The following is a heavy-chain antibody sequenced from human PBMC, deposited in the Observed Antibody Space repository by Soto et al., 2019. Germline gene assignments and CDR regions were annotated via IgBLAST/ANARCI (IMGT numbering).Heavy chain of an antibody. CDR1: GYMFTNYW. D-gene: IGHD3-16*01. Sequence: PGESLKISCKASGYMFTNYWIIWVRQMPGKGLEWMGRIDPTDSYNNYNPSFEGHVTMSVAKSISTAYFQWSSLETADTAIYYCARQERRTLLQPHDYYGMDVWGQGTTVTVSS. J-gene: IGHJ6*02. CDR2: IDPTDSYN. CDR3: ARQERRTLLQPHDYYGMDV. V-gene: IGHV5-10-1*01.